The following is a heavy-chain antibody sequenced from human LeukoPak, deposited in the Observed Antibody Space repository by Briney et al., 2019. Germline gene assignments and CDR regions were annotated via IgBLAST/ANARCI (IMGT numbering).Heavy chain of an antibody. D-gene: IGHD3-10*01. V-gene: IGHV4-39*01. J-gene: IGHJ4*02. CDR3: ARRGVPSNFDY. Sequence: GSLRLSCAASGFTFSDYYMSWIRQPPGKGLEWIGSIYYSGSTYYNPSLKSRVTISVDTSKNQFSLKLSSVTAADTAVYYCARRGVPSNFDYWGQGTLVTVSS. CDR1: GFTFSDYY. CDR2: IYYSGST.